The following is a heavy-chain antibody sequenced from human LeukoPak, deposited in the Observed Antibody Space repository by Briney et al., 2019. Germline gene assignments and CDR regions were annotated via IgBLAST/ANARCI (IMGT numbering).Heavy chain of an antibody. J-gene: IGHJ4*02. V-gene: IGHV1-18*01. CDR1: GYTFTSYG. D-gene: IGHD3-10*01. Sequence: GASVEVSCKASGYTFTSYGISWVRQAPGQGLEWMGWISAYNGNTNYAQKLQGRVTMTTDTSTCTAYMELRSLRSDDTAVYYCAGNYYGSGSYYSEDRYWGQGTLVIVSS. CDR2: ISAYNGNT. CDR3: AGNYYGSGSYYSEDRY.